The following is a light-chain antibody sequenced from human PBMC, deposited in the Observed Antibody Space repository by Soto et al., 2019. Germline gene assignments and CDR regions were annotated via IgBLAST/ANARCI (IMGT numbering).Light chain of an antibody. CDR3: QQYNSYLGT. J-gene: IGKJ3*01. Sequence: DIQMTQSPSTLSASVGDRVTITCRASQSISSWLAWYQQKPGKAPKLLIYDASSLESGVPSRFSGSGSGTEFALTIRSLQPDDFATYYCQQYNSYLGTFGPGTKVDIK. V-gene: IGKV1-5*01. CDR1: QSISSW. CDR2: DAS.